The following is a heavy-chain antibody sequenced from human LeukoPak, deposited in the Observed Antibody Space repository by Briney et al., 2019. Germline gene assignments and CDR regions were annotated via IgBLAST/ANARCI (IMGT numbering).Heavy chain of an antibody. CDR2: ISSSSSHI. V-gene: IGHV3-21*01. CDR3: ARASTTVPNLLDH. D-gene: IGHD4-17*01. J-gene: IGHJ4*02. Sequence: KPGGSLRLSCAASGFTFSSYSMNWVRQAPGKGLEWVSSISSSSSHIYYADSVKGRFTISRDNSNNTLYLQTSSLRVEDTAVYYCARASTTVPNLLDHWGRGTLVTVSS. CDR1: GFTFSSYS.